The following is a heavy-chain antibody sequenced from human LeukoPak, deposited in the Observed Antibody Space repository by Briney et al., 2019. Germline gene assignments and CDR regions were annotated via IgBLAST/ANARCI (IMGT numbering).Heavy chain of an antibody. CDR2: ISSSSSTI. D-gene: IGHD1-7*01. V-gene: IGHV3-48*04. CDR1: GFTFSSYS. CDR3: AGYHWNSGVVY. J-gene: IGHJ4*02. Sequence: GGSLRLSCAASGFTFSSYSMNWVRQAAGKGLEWVSYISSSSSTIDYADSVKGRFSISRDNAKNSLYLQMNSLRAEDTAVYYCAGYHWNSGVVYWGQGTLVTVSS.